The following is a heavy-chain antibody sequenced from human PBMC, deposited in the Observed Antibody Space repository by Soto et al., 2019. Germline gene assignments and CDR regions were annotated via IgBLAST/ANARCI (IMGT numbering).Heavy chain of an antibody. CDR1: GGSVSSGSYY. J-gene: IGHJ4*02. D-gene: IGHD6-13*01. V-gene: IGHV4-61*01. Sequence: PSETLSLTCTVSGGSVSSGSYYWSWIRQPPGKGLEWIGYIYYSGSTNYNPSLKSRVTISVDTSKNQFSLKLSSVTAADTAVYNCARVHSSSWYARYFDYWGQGTLVTVSS. CDR2: IYYSGST. CDR3: ARVHSSSWYARYFDY.